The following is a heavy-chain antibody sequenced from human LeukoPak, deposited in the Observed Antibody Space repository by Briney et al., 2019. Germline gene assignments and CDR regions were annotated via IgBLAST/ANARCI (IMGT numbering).Heavy chain of an antibody. Sequence: GGSLRLSCAASGFTFSSYAMSWVRQAPGKGLWWVSPISGSGGSTYYADSVKGRFTISRDNSQNSLYLQMNSLRAEDTAVYYCAKDRNFYDSSGYYFFDYWGQGTLVTVTS. CDR2: ISGSGGST. CDR3: AKDRNFYDSSGYYFFDY. CDR1: GFTFSSYA. J-gene: IGHJ4*02. D-gene: IGHD3-22*01. V-gene: IGHV3-23*01.